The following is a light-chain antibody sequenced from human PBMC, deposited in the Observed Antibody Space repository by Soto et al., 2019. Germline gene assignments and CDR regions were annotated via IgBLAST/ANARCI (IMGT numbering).Light chain of an antibody. Sequence: SYELTQPPSVSVSPGQTASITCSGDKLGDKYACWYQQKPGQSPVLVIYQDSKRPSGIPERFSGSNSGNTATLTINGTQAMDEADYYCQAWDSSTYYVFGTGTKLTVL. CDR2: QDS. J-gene: IGLJ1*01. CDR3: QAWDSSTYYV. CDR1: KLGDKY. V-gene: IGLV3-1*01.